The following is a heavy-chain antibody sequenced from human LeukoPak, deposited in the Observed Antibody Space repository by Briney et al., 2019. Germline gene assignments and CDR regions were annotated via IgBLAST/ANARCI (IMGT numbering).Heavy chain of an antibody. CDR1: GFTFDDYA. CDR3: AKSIYGSGSYYNYPDDH. V-gene: IGHV3-9*01. Sequence: PGRSLRLSCAASGFTFDDYAMHWVRQAPGKGLEWVSGISWNSGSIGYTDSVKGRFTISRDNAKNSLYLQMNSLRAEDTALYYCAKSIYGSGSYYNYPDDHWGQGTLVTVSS. D-gene: IGHD3-10*01. CDR2: ISWNSGSI. J-gene: IGHJ4*02.